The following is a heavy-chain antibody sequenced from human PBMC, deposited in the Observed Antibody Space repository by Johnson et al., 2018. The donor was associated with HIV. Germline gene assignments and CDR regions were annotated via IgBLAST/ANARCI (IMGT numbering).Heavy chain of an antibody. J-gene: IGHJ3*02. CDR3: AKLIRQWLVEHDAFDI. D-gene: IGHD6-19*01. CDR2: ISNDGRKK. Sequence: QVQLVESGGGLVKPGGSLRLSCAVSGFTFSNAWMTWVRQAPEKGLEWVAVISNDGRKKNYADSVKGRFTISRDNSKNTLYLQMNSLRAEDTAVYYCAKLIRQWLVEHDAFDIWGQGTMVTVSS. V-gene: IGHV3-30*18. CDR1: GFTFSNAW.